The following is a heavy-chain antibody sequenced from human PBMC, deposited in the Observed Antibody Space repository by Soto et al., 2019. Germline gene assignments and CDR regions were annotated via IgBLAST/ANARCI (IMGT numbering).Heavy chain of an antibody. J-gene: IGHJ4*02. Sequence: ASVKVSCKASGYTFTHFYITWVRQAPGQGLEWMGAISPHNFNTDYAQKFRGRVTLTTDKSTTTAYMDLRSLTSDDTAVYYCARDEGGYDISTGYYKAHHFDYWGQGVPVTVSS. D-gene: IGHD3-9*01. CDR2: ISPHNFNT. V-gene: IGHV1-18*01. CDR3: ARDEGGYDISTGYYKAHHFDY. CDR1: GYTFTHFY.